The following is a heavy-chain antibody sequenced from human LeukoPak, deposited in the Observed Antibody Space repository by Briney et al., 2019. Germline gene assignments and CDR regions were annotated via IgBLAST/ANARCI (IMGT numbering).Heavy chain of an antibody. Sequence: SEALSLTCTVSGGSISSYYWSWIRQPAGKGLEWIGRIYTSGSTNYNPSLKSRVTISVDTSKNQFSLKLSSVTAADTAVYYCARGGYYGSGNNFRFDPWGQGTLVTVSS. CDR1: GGSISSYY. CDR3: ARGGYYGSGNNFRFDP. D-gene: IGHD3-10*01. CDR2: IYTSGST. J-gene: IGHJ5*02. V-gene: IGHV4-4*07.